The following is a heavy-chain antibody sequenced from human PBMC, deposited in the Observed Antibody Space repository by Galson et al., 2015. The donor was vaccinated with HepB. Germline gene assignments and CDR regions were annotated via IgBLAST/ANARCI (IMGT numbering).Heavy chain of an antibody. CDR3: ARGDGYNYEWDY. D-gene: IGHD5-24*01. V-gene: IGHV1-8*01. CDR1: GSTFTSYD. Sequence: SVTVSCKASGSTFTSYDINGVRQATGQGLEWMGWMNPNSGNTGYAQKFQGRVTMTRNTSISTAYMELSSLRSEDTAVYYCARGDGYNYEWDYWGQGTLVTVSS. J-gene: IGHJ4*02. CDR2: MNPNSGNT.